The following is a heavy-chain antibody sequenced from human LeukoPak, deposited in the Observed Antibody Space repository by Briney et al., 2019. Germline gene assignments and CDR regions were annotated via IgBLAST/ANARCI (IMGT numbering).Heavy chain of an antibody. Sequence: SETLSLICSVSGYSISSGYYWTWVRQPPGEGLEWIGNMYHSGSTYNNPSLKSRVTISVDTSKNHFSLQLSSVSAADTAIYYCARGGGNGVGWVGQYYYMDVWGKGTTVAVSS. V-gene: IGHV4-38-2*02. D-gene: IGHD3-3*01. J-gene: IGHJ6*03. CDR3: ARGGGNGVGWVGQYYYMDV. CDR2: MYHSGST. CDR1: GYSISSGYY.